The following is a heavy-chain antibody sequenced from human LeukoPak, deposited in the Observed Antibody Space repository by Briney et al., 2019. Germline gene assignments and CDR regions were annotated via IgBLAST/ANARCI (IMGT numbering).Heavy chain of an antibody. CDR2: IKQDGSEM. V-gene: IGHV3-7*01. D-gene: IGHD2-21*02. Sequence: GGSLRLSCTASGFTFSTYWMTWVRQAPGKGPERVSKIKQDGSEMYYVDSVKGRFTISRDNAKSSLYLQMNSLRVEDTAVYYCAKVGGIVVVTAILAYFDYWGQGTLVTVSS. CDR3: AKVGGIVVVTAILAYFDY. J-gene: IGHJ4*02. CDR1: GFTFSTYW.